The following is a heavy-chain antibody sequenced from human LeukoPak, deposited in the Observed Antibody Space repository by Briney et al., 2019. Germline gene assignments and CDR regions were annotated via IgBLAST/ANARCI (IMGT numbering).Heavy chain of an antibody. CDR1: GYTFTSYY. Sequence: ASVKVSCKASGYTFTSYYMHWVRQAPGQGLEWMGIINPSGGSTSYAQKFQGRVTMTRDMSTSTVYMELSSLRSEDTAVYYCARVGGLAARPLDPWGQGTLVTVSS. J-gene: IGHJ5*02. V-gene: IGHV1-46*01. D-gene: IGHD6-6*01. CDR2: INPSGGST. CDR3: ARVGGLAARPLDP.